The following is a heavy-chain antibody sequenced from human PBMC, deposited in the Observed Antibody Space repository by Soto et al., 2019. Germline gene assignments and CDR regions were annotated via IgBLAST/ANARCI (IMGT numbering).Heavy chain of an antibody. Sequence: SVKVSCKASGGTFSSYAISWVRQAPGQGLEWMGGIIPIFGTANYAQKFQGRVTITADESTSTAYMELSSLRSEDTAVYYCAREGRVGAAGKGGAGRDVWGQGTTVTVSS. CDR1: GGTFSSYA. D-gene: IGHD6-13*01. CDR2: IIPIFGTA. V-gene: IGHV1-69*13. J-gene: IGHJ6*02. CDR3: AREGRVGAAGKGGAGRDV.